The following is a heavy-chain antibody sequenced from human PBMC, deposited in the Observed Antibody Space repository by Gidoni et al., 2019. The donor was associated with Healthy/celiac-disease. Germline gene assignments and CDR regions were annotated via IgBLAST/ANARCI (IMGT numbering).Heavy chain of an antibody. D-gene: IGHD4-17*01. Sequence: QVQLVESGGGVVQPGRSLRLSCAASGFTFSSYAMHWVRQAPGKGLEWVAVRAYDGSNKYYADSVKGRFTISRDNSKNTLYLQMNSLRAEDTAVYYCARDGSVVTTVTPFDYWGQGTLVTVSS. J-gene: IGHJ4*02. CDR1: GFTFSSYA. CDR3: ARDGSVVTTVTPFDY. V-gene: IGHV3-30-3*01. CDR2: RAYDGSNK.